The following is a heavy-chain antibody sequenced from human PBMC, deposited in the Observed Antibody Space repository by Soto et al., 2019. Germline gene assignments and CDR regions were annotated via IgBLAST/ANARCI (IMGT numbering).Heavy chain of an antibody. J-gene: IGHJ6*02. CDR1: GFTFTSYA. CDR3: ARDSNDYGMDV. Sequence: QVQLVESGGGVVQPGRSLRLSCAASGFTFTSYALHWVRQAPGKGLEWVALISYDGSNKYYADSVKGRFTISRDNSKNTLYLQMKSLRAEDTAVCYCARDSNDYGMDVWGQGTTVTVSS. CDR2: ISYDGSNK. D-gene: IGHD1-1*01. V-gene: IGHV3-30-3*01.